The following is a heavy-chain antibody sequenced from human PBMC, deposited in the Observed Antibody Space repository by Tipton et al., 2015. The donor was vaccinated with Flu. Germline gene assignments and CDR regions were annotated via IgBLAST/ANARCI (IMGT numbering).Heavy chain of an antibody. J-gene: IGHJ5*02. CDR2: IHRSGNT. CDR3: ARRDYSNYVSEPKNWFDP. V-gene: IGHV4-39*07. D-gene: IGHD4-11*01. CDR1: VVSISRSSYY. Sequence: TLSLTCTVSVVSISRSSYYWGWIRQPPGKGLEWIGNIHRSGNTYHNPSLKSRVTISVDTSKNQFSLKLSSVTAADTAVYYCARRDYSNYVSEPKNWFDPWGQGILVTVSS.